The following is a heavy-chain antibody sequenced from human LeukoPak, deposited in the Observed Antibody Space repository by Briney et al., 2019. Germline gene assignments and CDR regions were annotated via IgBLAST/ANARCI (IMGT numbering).Heavy chain of an antibody. CDR2: ISAYNGNT. Sequence: ASVKVSCKASGYTFTSYGISWVRQAPGQGLEWMGWISAYNGNTNYAQKLQGRVTMTTDTSTSTAYMELRSLRSDDTAVYYCAKVADYYDSSGYNYWGQGTLVTVSS. CDR3: AKVADYYDSSGYNY. CDR1: GYTFTSYG. J-gene: IGHJ4*02. V-gene: IGHV1-18*01. D-gene: IGHD3-22*01.